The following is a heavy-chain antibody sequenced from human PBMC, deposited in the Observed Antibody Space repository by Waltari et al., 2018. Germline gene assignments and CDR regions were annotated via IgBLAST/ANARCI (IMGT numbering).Heavy chain of an antibody. V-gene: IGHV3-11*04. Sequence: QVQLVESGGGSVKPGGPLRLSFPASGFSFSEYAMSWVRQAPGKGVEWVANTTSSGCRVHYADSVRGRFTISRDNAKNSLRLDMSSLRVEDTAVYFCVRDRVHFGMDVWGQGTTVIVSS. J-gene: IGHJ6*01. CDR1: GFSFSEYA. CDR2: TTSSGCRV. CDR3: VRDRVHFGMDV.